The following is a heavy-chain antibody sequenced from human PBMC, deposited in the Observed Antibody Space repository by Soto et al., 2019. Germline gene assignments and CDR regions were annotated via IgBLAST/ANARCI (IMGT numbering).Heavy chain of an antibody. J-gene: IGHJ6*03. CDR3: ARGDYDFWSGYSMDV. CDR1: GGSISSYY. CDR2: IYYSGST. Sequence: SDTLSLTCTVSGGSISSYYWSWIRQPPGKGLEWIGYIYYSGSTNYNPSLKSRVTISVDTSKNQFSLKLSSVTAADTAVYYCARGDYDFWSGYSMDVWGKGTTVTVSS. D-gene: IGHD3-3*01. V-gene: IGHV4-59*01.